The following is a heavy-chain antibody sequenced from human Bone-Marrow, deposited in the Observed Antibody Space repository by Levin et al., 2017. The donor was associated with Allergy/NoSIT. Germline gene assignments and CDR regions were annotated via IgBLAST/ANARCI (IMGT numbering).Heavy chain of an antibody. CDR1: GFTFSDYY. Sequence: PGGSLRLSCAASGFTFSDYYMSWIRQAPGKGLEWVSYISSSSSYTNYADSVKGRFTISRDNAKNSLYLQMNSLRAEDTAVYYCARGHTDIVVVPAAGPEYYYYYMDVWGKGTTVTVSS. D-gene: IGHD2-2*01. J-gene: IGHJ6*03. V-gene: IGHV3-11*05. CDR3: ARGHTDIVVVPAAGPEYYYYYMDV. CDR2: ISSSSSYT.